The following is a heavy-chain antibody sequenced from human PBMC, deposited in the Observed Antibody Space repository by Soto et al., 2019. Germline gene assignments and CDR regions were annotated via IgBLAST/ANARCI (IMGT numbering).Heavy chain of an antibody. D-gene: IGHD7-27*01. J-gene: IGHJ4*02. CDR1: GGTFSSDA. CDR3: ARDWGGNTHFFDY. V-gene: IGHV1-69*12. CDR2: IIPIVGKA. Sequence: QVQLVQSGAEVKKPGSSVKVSCKASGGTFSSDAISWVRQAPGQGLDRMGGIIPIVGKAKYAQKFQGRVTITADESTSTAYMDLSSLTSEDTAVYFCARDWGGNTHFFDYWGQGTLVTVSS.